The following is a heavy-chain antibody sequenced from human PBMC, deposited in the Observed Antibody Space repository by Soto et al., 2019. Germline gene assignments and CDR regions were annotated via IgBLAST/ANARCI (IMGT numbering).Heavy chain of an antibody. CDR1: GFTFSSYA. V-gene: IGHV3-23*01. D-gene: IGHD2-15*01. CDR2: ISGSGGST. J-gene: IGHJ4*02. CDR3: AKDRYCSGGSCYRSYFDY. Sequence: GSLRLSCAASGFTFSSYAMSWVRQAPGKGLEWVSAISGSGGSTYYADSVKGRFTISRDNSKNTLYLQMNSLRAEDTAVYYCAKDRYCSGGSCYRSYFDYWGQGTLVTVSS.